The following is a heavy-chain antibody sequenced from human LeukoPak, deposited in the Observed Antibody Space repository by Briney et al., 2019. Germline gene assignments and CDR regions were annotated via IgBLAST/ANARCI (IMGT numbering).Heavy chain of an antibody. D-gene: IGHD5-18*01. V-gene: IGHV4-39*07. J-gene: IGHJ4*02. CDR3: ARDSYGSEGDFDY. CDR2: IYYSGST. CDR1: RGSISSSGYY. Sequence: SETLSLTCTLSRGSISSSGYYWGWIRQPPGKGLEWIGSIYYSGSTYYNPSLKSRVTISVDTSKNQFSLKLSSVTAADTAVYYCARDSYGSEGDFDYWGQGTLVTVSS.